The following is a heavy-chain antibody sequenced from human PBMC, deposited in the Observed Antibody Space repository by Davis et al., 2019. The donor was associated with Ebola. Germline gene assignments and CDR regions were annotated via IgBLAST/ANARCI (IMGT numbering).Heavy chain of an antibody. J-gene: IGHJ4*02. CDR1: GGSISSGNYS. D-gene: IGHD3-10*01. CDR2: ISHSGSI. Sequence: PSETLSLTCAVSGGSISSGNYSWIWIRQPPGKVLEWIGYISHSGSINFHPSLKSRVTISRDTSKNQFSLKLSSVTAADTAAYYCARESTYYGSGSYGYFDHWGQGTLVTVSS. CDR3: ARESTYYGSGSYGYFDH. V-gene: IGHV4-61*01.